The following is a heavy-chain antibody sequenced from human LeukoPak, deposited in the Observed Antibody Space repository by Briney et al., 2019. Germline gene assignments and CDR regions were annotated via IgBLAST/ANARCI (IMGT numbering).Heavy chain of an antibody. CDR2: IIPIFGTA. Sequence: GASVKVSCKASGGTFSSYAISWVRQAPGQGLEWMGGIIPIFGTANYAQKFQGRVTVTADKSTSTAYMELSSLRSEDTAVYYCARVNRPYSKHSDFQYYYTFDYWGQGTLVTVSS. V-gene: IGHV1-69*06. CDR1: GGTFSSYA. J-gene: IGHJ4*02. CDR3: ARVNRPYSKHSDFQYYYTFDY. D-gene: IGHD2/OR15-2a*01.